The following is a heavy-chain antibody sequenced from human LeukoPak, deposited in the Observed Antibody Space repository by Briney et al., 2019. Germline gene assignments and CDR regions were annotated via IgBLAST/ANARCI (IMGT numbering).Heavy chain of an antibody. J-gene: IGHJ4*02. Sequence: GGSLRLSCAASGFIFSSYEMNWVRQAPGKGLEWVSYITSTGNTIYYADSVRGRFTISRDNAENSLYLQMNTLRAEDTAVYYCAREEPNFVGDCHQLGGQGPRVTV. CDR1: GFIFSSYE. V-gene: IGHV3-48*03. CDR2: ITSTGNTI. D-gene: IGHD2-21*02. CDR3: AREEPNFVGDCHQL.